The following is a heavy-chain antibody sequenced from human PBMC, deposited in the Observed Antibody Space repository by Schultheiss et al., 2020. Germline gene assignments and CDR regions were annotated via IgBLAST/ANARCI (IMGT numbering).Heavy chain of an antibody. CDR2: IKSKTDGGTT. CDR3: AKDSGRLQIGYYYYGMDV. D-gene: IGHD3-10*01. V-gene: IGHV3-15*01. J-gene: IGHJ6*02. CDR1: GFTFSNAW. Sequence: ESLKISCAASGFTFSNAWMSWVRQAPGKGLEWVGRIKSKTDGGTTDYAASVKGRFTISSDDSKSIAYLQMNSLKTEDTALYYCAKDSGRLQIGYYYYGMDVWGQGTTVTVSS.